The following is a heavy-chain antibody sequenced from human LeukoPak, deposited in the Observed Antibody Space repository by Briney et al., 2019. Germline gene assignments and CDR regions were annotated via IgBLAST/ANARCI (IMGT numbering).Heavy chain of an antibody. D-gene: IGHD3-10*01. CDR2: ISVFNGNT. Sequence: GAAVKVSCKASGYTFTSYGIRWVRQAPVQGLEWMGWISVFNGNTKYAQKFQGRVTMTTDTSTSTVYMELRSLRSDDTAVYYCARDITLVRGLGDAFDIWGQGTMVTVSS. CDR3: ARDITLVRGLGDAFDI. CDR1: GYTFTSYG. J-gene: IGHJ3*02. V-gene: IGHV1-18*01.